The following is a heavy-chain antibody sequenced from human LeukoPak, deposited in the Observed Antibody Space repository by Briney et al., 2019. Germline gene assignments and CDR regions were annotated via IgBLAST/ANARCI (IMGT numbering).Heavy chain of an antibody. D-gene: IGHD2-15*01. Sequence: SETLSLTCAVYGGSFSGYYWSWIRQPPGKGLEWIGDINHSGSTNYNPSLKSRVTISVDTSKNQFSLKLSSVTAADTAVYYCACRRGYCSGGSCYRGRFDPWGQGTLVTVSS. CDR3: ACRRGYCSGGSCYRGRFDP. V-gene: IGHV4-34*01. CDR1: GGSFSGYY. CDR2: INHSGST. J-gene: IGHJ5*02.